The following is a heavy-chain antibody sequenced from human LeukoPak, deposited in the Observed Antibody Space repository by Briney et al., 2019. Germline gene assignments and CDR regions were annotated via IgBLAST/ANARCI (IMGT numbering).Heavy chain of an antibody. Sequence: GGSLRLSCADSGFTFSSYAMSWVRQAPGKGLEWVSAISGSGGSTYYADSVKGRFTIYRDNSKTTLYLQMNSLRAEDTAVYYCAKEERGIAAAGMDFDYWGQGTLVTVSS. CDR2: ISGSGGST. CDR3: AKEERGIAAAGMDFDY. CDR1: GFTFSSYA. V-gene: IGHV3-23*01. D-gene: IGHD6-13*01. J-gene: IGHJ4*02.